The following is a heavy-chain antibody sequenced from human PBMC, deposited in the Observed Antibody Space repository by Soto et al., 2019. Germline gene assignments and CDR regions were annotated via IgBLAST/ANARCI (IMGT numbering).Heavy chain of an antibody. D-gene: IGHD2-2*01. V-gene: IGHV4-31*03. J-gene: IGHJ5*02. Sequence: SETLSLTCTVSGGSISSGGYYCSWIRQHPGKGLEWIGYIYYSGSTYYSPSLKSRVTISVDTSKNQFSLKLSSVTAADTAVYYCARHRYCISTSCYRSSNWFDPWGQGTLVTVSS. CDR2: IYYSGST. CDR1: GGSISSGGYY. CDR3: ARHRYCISTSCYRSSNWFDP.